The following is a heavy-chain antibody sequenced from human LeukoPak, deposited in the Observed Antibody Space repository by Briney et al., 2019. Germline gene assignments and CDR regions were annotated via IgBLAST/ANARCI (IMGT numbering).Heavy chain of an antibody. CDR1: GFTFSSYA. D-gene: IGHD5-24*01. V-gene: IGHV3-15*01. CDR2: IKSKTDGGTT. J-gene: IGHJ4*02. CDR3: TTGDGYNSYYFDY. Sequence: GGSLRLSCAASGFTFSSYAMSWVRQAPGKGLEWVGRIKSKTDGGTTDYAAPVKGRFTISRDDSKNTLYLQMNSLKTEDTAVYYCTTGDGYNSYYFDYWGQGTLVTVSS.